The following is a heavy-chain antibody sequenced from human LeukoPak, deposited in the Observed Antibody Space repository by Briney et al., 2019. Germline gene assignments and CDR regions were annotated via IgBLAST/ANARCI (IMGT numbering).Heavy chain of an antibody. CDR1: GYTFTSNY. D-gene: IGHD2-15*01. J-gene: IGHJ4*02. CDR2: IYPRDGST. Sequence: ASVKVSCKASGYTFTSNYIHWVRQAPGQGLEWMGMIYPRDGSTSYAQKFQGRVTMTRDTSTSTVYMELSSLRSEDTAVYYCARASAPVVVAATYVGYWGQGTLVTVSS. V-gene: IGHV1-46*01. CDR3: ARASAPVVVAATYVGY.